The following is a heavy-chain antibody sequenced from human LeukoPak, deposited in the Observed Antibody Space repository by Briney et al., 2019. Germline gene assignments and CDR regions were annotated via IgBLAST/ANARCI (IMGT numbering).Heavy chain of an antibody. J-gene: IGHJ5*02. D-gene: IGHD4-23*01. Sequence: TSVKVSCKASGYTFTTYDINWVRQATGQGLEWMGWMNPNSGNTGYAQKFQGRVTTTRNTSISTAYMELSSLRSEDTAVYYCARGPNKSDGGNSGSAWFDPWGQGTLVTVSS. CDR1: GYTFTTYD. CDR3: ARGPNKSDGGNSGSAWFDP. CDR2: MNPNSGNT. V-gene: IGHV1-8*01.